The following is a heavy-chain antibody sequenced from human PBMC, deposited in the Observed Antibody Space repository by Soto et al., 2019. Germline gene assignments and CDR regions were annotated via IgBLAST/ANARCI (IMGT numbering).Heavy chain of an antibody. CDR2: IKSKTDGGTT. CDR3: TTNRELPGPGY. J-gene: IGHJ4*02. V-gene: IGHV3-15*01. D-gene: IGHD1-26*01. CDR1: GFTFNSYA. Sequence: PGGSVRLSCAASGFTFNSYAMSWVRQAPGKGLEWVGRIKSKTDGGTTDYAAPVKGRFTISRDDSKNTLYLQMNSLKTEDTAVHYCTTNRELPGPGYWGQGTLVTVSS.